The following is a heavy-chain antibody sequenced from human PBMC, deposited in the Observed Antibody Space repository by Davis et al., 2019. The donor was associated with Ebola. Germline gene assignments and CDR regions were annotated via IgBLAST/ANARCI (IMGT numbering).Heavy chain of an antibody. CDR2: ISHHSGYT. D-gene: IGHD3-10*01. Sequence: SETLSLTCAVYGGSFSDYFWSWIRQPPEKGLEWIGEISHHSGYTNYNPSLRSRAAISVDSSKNQFSLKLSSVTAADTAVYYCARGRMYYYGSGSYYKYWGQGTLVTVSS. V-gene: IGHV4-34*01. CDR1: GGSFSDYF. CDR3: ARGRMYYYGSGSYYKY. J-gene: IGHJ4*02.